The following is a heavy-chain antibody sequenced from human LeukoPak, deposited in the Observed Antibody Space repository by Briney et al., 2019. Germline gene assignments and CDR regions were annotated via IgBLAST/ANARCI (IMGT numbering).Heavy chain of an antibody. V-gene: IGHV3-53*01. D-gene: IGHD5-24*01. CDR2: IYTGGST. CDR1: GFTVSTTY. CDR3: AKSGYNRFDY. J-gene: IGHJ4*02. Sequence: GGSLRLSCAASGFTVSTTYMSWVRQAPGKGLEWVSIIYTGGSTYYAHSVKGRFTISRDNSKNALYLQMNSLRAEDTAVYYCAKSGYNRFDYWGQGTLVTVSS.